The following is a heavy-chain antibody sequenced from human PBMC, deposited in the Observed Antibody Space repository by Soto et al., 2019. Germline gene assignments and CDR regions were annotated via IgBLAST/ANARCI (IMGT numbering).Heavy chain of an antibody. D-gene: IGHD6-19*01. CDR1: GYTFTSYY. V-gene: IGHV1-46*01. J-gene: IGHJ4*02. CDR2: INPSGGST. Sequence: ASVKVSCKASGYTFTSYYMHWVRQPPGQGLEWMGIINPSGGSTSYAQKFQGRVTMTRDTSTSTVYMELSSLRSEDTAVYYCATSIAVAGNRAYYFDYWGQGTLVTVSS. CDR3: ATSIAVAGNRAYYFDY.